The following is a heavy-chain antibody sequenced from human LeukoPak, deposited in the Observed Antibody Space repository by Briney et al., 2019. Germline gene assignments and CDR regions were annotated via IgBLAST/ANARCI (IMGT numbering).Heavy chain of an antibody. CDR2: ISSSGSTI. V-gene: IGHV3-11*04. J-gene: IGHJ4*02. D-gene: IGHD3-3*01. CDR3: ARSYYDFWSGYSTYFDY. CDR1: GFTVSSNY. Sequence: GGSLRLSCAASGFTVSSNYMSWIRQAPGKGLEWVSYISSSGSTIYYADSVKGRFTISRDNAKNSLYLQMNSLRAEDTAVYYCARSYYDFWSGYSTYFDYWGQGTLVTVSS.